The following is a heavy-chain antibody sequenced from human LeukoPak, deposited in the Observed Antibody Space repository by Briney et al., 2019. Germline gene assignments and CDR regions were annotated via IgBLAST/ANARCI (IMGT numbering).Heavy chain of an antibody. D-gene: IGHD3-10*01. J-gene: IGHJ4*02. CDR1: GFTFSSYA. V-gene: IGHV3-30*04. CDR3: ATQESLDY. CDR2: ISYDGSNK. Sequence: GGSLRLSCAASGFTFSSYAMHWVRQAPGKGLEWVAVISYDGSNKYYADSVKGRFTISRDNSKNTLYLQMNSLRAEDTAVYYCATQESLDYWGQGTLVTVSS.